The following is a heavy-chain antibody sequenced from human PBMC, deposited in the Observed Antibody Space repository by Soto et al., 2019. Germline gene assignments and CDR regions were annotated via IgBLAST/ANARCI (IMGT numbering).Heavy chain of an antibody. V-gene: IGHV1-18*01. Sequence: QVQLVQSGAVVKTPGASVKVSCKASGYTFTSYGISWVRQAPGQGLEWMAWISGYNGNTNYAQKFQDRVTMTTDTSTNTAYMELRSLRSDDTAVYYCARDLVVQTTTGGVDFWGQGTLVTVSS. D-gene: IGHD2-2*01. J-gene: IGHJ4*02. CDR2: ISGYNGNT. CDR1: GYTFTSYG. CDR3: ARDLVVQTTTGGVDF.